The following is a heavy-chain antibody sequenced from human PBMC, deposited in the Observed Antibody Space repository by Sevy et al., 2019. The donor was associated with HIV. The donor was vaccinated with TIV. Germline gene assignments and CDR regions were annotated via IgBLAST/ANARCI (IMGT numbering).Heavy chain of an antibody. CDR1: GFTFSNYW. J-gene: IGHJ6*02. Sequence: AGSLRLSCTASGFTFSNYWMHWVHQAPGKGLEWVANIKQDGSEKYYVDSVRGRFTISRDNAKNSLYLQMNSLRAEDTDVYYCGYAMEVWGQGTTVTVSS. V-gene: IGHV3-7*01. CDR2: IKQDGSEK. CDR3: GYAMEV.